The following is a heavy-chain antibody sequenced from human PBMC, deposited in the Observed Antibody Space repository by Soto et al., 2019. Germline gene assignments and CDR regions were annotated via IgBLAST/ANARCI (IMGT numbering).Heavy chain of an antibody. Sequence: PSETLSLTCTVSGGSISSSSYYWGWIRQPPGKGLEWIESIYYSGSTYYNPSLKSRVTISVDTSKNQFSLKLSSVTAADTAVYYCARRMDYAFDIWGQGTMVTVSS. CDR1: GGSISSSSYY. CDR2: IYYSGST. D-gene: IGHD2-2*03. CDR3: ARRMDYAFDI. V-gene: IGHV4-39*01. J-gene: IGHJ3*02.